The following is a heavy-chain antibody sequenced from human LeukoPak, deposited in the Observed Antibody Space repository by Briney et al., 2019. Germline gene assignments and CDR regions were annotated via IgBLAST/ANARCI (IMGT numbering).Heavy chain of an antibody. V-gene: IGHV4-61*02. J-gene: IGHJ4*02. Sequence: SETLSLTCTVSVGSIGSDNYYWTWIRQPAGKGLEWIGRVHTSGSTDFNPSLKSRVSISLDTSMNQFSLRLSSVTAADTAVYYCARGYTYGHGAMFDFWGQGTLVTVSP. D-gene: IGHD5-18*01. CDR3: ARGYTYGHGAMFDF. CDR2: VHTSGST. CDR1: VGSIGSDNYY.